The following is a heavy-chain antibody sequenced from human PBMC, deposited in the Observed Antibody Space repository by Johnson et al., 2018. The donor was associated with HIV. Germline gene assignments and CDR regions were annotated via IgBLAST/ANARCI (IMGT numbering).Heavy chain of an antibody. CDR2: ISYDGSNK. CDR3: ATDIVVVLAVTGTGAAFDI. V-gene: IGHV3-30*03. J-gene: IGHJ3*02. CDR1: GFTFSSYG. Sequence: QVQLVESGGGVVQPGRSLRLSCAASGFTFSSYGMHWVRQAPGKGLEWVAVISYDGSNKYYVDSVKGRFTISRDNSKNTLYLQMNSLRAEDTAVYYCATDIVVVLAVTGTGAAFDIWGQGTMVTVSS. D-gene: IGHD2-15*01.